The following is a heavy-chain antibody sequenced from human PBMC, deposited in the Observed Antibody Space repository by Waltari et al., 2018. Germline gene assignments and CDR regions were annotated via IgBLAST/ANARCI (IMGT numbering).Heavy chain of an antibody. CDR2: IWYDGSNK. CDR1: GFTFSSYG. Sequence: QVQLVESGGGVVQPGRSLRLSCAASGFTFSSYGMHWVRQAPGKGLEWVAVIWYDGSNKYYADSVNGRFTISRDNSKNTLYLQMNSLRAEDTAVYYCARVAGTSRYYYYYGMDVWGQGTTVTVSS. D-gene: IGHD6-19*01. J-gene: IGHJ6*02. CDR3: ARVAGTSRYYYYYGMDV. V-gene: IGHV3-33*01.